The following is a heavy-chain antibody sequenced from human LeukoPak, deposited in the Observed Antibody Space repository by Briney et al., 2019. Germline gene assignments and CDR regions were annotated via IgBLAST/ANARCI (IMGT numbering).Heavy chain of an antibody. CDR2: ISSSSSHI. CDR1: GFTFSSYS. Sequence: PGGSLRLSCAASGFTFSSYSMNWVRQAPGKGLEWVSSISSSSSHIYYADSVKGRFTISRDNAKNSLYLQMNSLRAEDTAVYYCAKGGYCSSTSCHPSAPLDYWGQGTLVTVSS. CDR3: AKGGYCSSTSCHPSAPLDY. J-gene: IGHJ4*02. D-gene: IGHD2-2*01. V-gene: IGHV3-21*01.